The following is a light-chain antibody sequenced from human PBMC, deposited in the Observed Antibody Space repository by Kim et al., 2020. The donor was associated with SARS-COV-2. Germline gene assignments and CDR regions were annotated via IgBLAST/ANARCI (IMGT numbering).Light chain of an antibody. CDR2: GAS. Sequence: SPGERATLSCSASQTVSSNYLVWYQQKPGQAPRLLIYGASRRATGTPDRFSGSGSGTDFTLTISRLEPDDFAVYYCQQYGSSPPYTFGQGTKLQI. J-gene: IGKJ2*01. V-gene: IGKV3-20*01. CDR3: QQYGSSPPYT. CDR1: QTVSSNY.